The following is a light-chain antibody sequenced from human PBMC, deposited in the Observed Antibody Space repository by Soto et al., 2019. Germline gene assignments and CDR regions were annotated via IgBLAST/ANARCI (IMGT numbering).Light chain of an antibody. CDR2: GAS. J-gene: IGKJ2*01. Sequence: EIVMTQSPATLSVSPGERATLSCRASQSVSTNLAWYQQKPGQAPRLLMYGASTRATGIPARFSGSGSGTEFTLTISSLQSVDFAVYYCHQFHNWPPYTFGQGTKLEIK. V-gene: IGKV3-15*01. CDR3: HQFHNWPPYT. CDR1: QSVSTN.